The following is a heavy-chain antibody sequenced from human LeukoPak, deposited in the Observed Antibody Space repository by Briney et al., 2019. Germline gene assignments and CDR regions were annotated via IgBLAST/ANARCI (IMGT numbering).Heavy chain of an antibody. Sequence: GGSLRLSCLASGFTFSGSAMHWVRQASGKGLEWVGRIRSKANGYTTAYAESVKGRFTISRDDSENTAYLQMNSLKIEDTAVYYCTSGLIAAGGENFDYWGQGTLVTVSS. CDR1: GFTFSGSA. J-gene: IGHJ4*02. CDR3: TSGLIAAGGENFDY. CDR2: IRSKANGYTT. D-gene: IGHD6-13*01. V-gene: IGHV3-73*01.